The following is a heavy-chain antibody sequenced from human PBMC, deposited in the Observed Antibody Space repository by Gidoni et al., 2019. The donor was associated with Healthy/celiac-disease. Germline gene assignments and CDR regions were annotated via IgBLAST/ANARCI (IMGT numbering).Heavy chain of an antibody. CDR2: IIPIFGTA. CDR3: ARAHDSSSSGRDNWFDP. V-gene: IGHV1-69*18. CDR1: GGTFSSYS. D-gene: IGHD6-6*01. J-gene: IGHJ5*02. Sequence: QVQLVQSGAEVKKPWSSVKVSCKASGGTFSSYSISWVRQAPGQGLEWMGRIIPIFGTANYEQKFQGRVTITADESTSTAYMELRSLRSEDTAVYYCARAHDSSSSGRDNWFDPWGQGTLVTVSS.